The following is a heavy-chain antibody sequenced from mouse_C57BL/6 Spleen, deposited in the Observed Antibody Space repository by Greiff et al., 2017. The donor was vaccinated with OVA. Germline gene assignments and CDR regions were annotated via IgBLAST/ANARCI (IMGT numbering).Heavy chain of an antibody. V-gene: IGHV1-63*01. CDR1: GYTFTNYW. CDR3: ARGATVVASYYFDY. J-gene: IGHJ2*01. Sequence: QLQQSGAELVRPGTSVKMSCKASGYTFTNYWIGWAKQRPGHGLEWIGDIYPGGGYTNYNEKFKGKATLTADKSSSTAYMQFSSLTSEDSAIYYCARGATVVASYYFDYWGQGTTLTVSS. D-gene: IGHD1-1*01. CDR2: IYPGGGYT.